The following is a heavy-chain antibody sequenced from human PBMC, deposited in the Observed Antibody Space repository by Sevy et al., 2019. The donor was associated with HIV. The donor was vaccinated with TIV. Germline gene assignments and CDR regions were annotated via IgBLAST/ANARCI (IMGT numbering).Heavy chain of an antibody. CDR3: ARETVSGYNL. CDR2: IWYDGSNK. D-gene: IGHD5-12*01. Sequence: GGSLRLSCEASGFTFSDYGMHWVRQAPGKGLEWVAVIWYDGSNKYYADSVKGRFTISRDNSKNTLYLQINSLRAEDTAVYYCARETVSGYNLWGQGTLVTVSS. CDR1: GFTFSDYG. V-gene: IGHV3-33*01. J-gene: IGHJ4*02.